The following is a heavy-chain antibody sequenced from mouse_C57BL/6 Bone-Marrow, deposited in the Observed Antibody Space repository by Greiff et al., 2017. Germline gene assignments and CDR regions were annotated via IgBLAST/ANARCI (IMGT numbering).Heavy chain of an antibody. CDR2: IYPSDSDT. Sequence: VQLQPSGAELVRPGSSVKLSCKASGYTFTSYWMDWVKQRPGQGLEWIGNIYPSDSDTHSNQKFKDKATLTVDKSSSTAYMQHSSLTSEDSAVYYCAREDYDYDPFAYWGQGTLVTVSA. J-gene: IGHJ3*01. CDR1: GYTFTSYW. D-gene: IGHD2-4*01. CDR3: AREDYDYDPFAY. V-gene: IGHV1-61*01.